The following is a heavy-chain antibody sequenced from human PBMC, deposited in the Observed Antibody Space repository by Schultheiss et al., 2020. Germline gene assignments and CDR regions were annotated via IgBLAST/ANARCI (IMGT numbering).Heavy chain of an antibody. Sequence: GGSLRLSCAASGFTFSSYAMHWVRQAPGKGLEWVAVISYDGSNKYYADSVKGRFTISRDNSKNTLYLQMNSLRAEDTAVYYCAGDTLPYSSGENSYYGMVVWGQGTTVTVSS. V-gene: IGHV3-30-3*01. CDR3: AGDTLPYSSGENSYYGMVV. CDR2: ISYDGSNK. D-gene: IGHD6-19*01. CDR1: GFTFSSYA. J-gene: IGHJ6*02.